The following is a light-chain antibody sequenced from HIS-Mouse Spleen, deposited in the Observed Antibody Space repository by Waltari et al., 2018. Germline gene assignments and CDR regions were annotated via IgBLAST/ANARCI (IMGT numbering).Light chain of an antibody. V-gene: IGKV1-13*02. CDR1: QGISSA. CDR3: QQFNSYPVT. CDR2: DAS. Sequence: AIQLTQSPSSLSASVGDRVTITCRARQGISSALAWYQQKPGKAPKLLIYDASSLESGVPSRFSGSGSVTDFTLTISSLQPEDFATYYCQQFNSYPVTFGQGTRLEIK. J-gene: IGKJ5*01.